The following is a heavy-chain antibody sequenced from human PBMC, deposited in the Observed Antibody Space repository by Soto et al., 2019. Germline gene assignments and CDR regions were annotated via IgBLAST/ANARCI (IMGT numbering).Heavy chain of an antibody. CDR1: GFTFSTYA. D-gene: IGHD3-10*01. CDR2: VSYDGSNK. J-gene: IGHJ4*02. Sequence: GGSLRLSCAASGFTFSTYAMHWVRQAPGKGLEWVAVVSYDGSNKFYPDSVKGRFTISRDNSKNTLYLQMISLRAEDTAVYYCAKNYLGSGYYYNGYDYWVQGTLVIV. CDR3: AKNYLGSGYYYNGYDY. V-gene: IGHV3-30*18.